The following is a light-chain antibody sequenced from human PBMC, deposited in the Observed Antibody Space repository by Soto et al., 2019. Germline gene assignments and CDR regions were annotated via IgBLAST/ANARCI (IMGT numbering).Light chain of an antibody. CDR3: CSYAGSSVYV. CDR2: VVS. V-gene: IGLV2-23*02. Sequence: QSVLTQPASVSGSPGQSITISCTGTSSDVGSYNLVSWYQQHPGKAPKLMIYVVSKRPSGVSNRFSGSKSGNTASLTISGLQAEDEADYYCCSYAGSSVYVFGTGTKVTVL. CDR1: SSDVGSYNL. J-gene: IGLJ1*01.